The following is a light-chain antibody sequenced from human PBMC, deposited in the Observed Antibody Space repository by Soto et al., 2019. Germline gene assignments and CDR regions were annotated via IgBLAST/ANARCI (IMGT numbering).Light chain of an antibody. V-gene: IGKV1-5*03. CDR1: QSVSSW. CDR3: QKYNTYRT. J-gene: IGKJ1*01. CDR2: TAS. Sequence: DIQMTQSPSTLSASVGDRVTITCRASQSVSSWLAWYQQKPGKAPTLLIHTASTLQSGVPSRFSGSGSGTDFTLIISSLQPDDFATYFCQKYNTYRTFGQGTKVDIK.